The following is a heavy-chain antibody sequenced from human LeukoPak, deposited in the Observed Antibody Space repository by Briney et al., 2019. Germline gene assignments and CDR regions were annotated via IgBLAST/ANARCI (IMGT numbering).Heavy chain of an antibody. CDR3: ARFIGARPSFHYRLDV. Sequence: ASAKVSCKASGDNFTGYDINWGRQATGQGLEWRGWMNPNSGNTGYAQKFRGRVTFTGNPSIGTAYMELSRLGSEHTAVYYCARFIGARPSFHYRLDVWGPGTTVIVSS. V-gene: IGHV1-8*03. J-gene: IGHJ6*01. CDR2: MNPNSGNT. CDR1: GDNFTGYD. D-gene: IGHD3-10*01.